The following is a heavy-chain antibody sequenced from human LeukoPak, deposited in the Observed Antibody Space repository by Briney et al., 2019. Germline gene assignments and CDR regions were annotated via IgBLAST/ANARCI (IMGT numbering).Heavy chain of an antibody. CDR1: GGSLSSYY. V-gene: IGHV4-59*01. CDR2: LHYSGST. CDR3: ARDRTAMVSGFRYYYYGMDV. J-gene: IGHJ6*04. Sequence: SETLSLTCTVSGGSLSSYYWRWIRQPPGKGLEWSGYLHYSGSTNYNPSLKSRVTISVDTSKNQCSLKLSSVTAADTAVYYCARDRTAMVSGFRYYYYGMDVWGKGTTVTVSS. D-gene: IGHD5-18*01.